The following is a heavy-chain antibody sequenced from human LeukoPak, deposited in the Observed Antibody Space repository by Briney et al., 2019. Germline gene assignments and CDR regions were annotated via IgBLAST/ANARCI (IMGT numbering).Heavy chain of an antibody. CDR2: ITGSGLTI. V-gene: IGHV3-23*01. CDR3: AKDLKGAGSTTYYFDS. Sequence: PGGSLRLSCAASGFTFDNYAMNRVRQAPGKGLEWVSSITGSGLTIYYADSVKGRFTISRDNSRDTLYLQMDSLRAEDTAIYYCAKDLKGAGSTTYYFDSWGQGTLVAVSS. J-gene: IGHJ4*02. D-gene: IGHD1-1*01. CDR1: GFTFDNYA.